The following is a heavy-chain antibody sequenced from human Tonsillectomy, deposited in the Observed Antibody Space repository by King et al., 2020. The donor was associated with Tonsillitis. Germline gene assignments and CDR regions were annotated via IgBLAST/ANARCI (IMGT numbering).Heavy chain of an antibody. D-gene: IGHD3-22*01. CDR3: ARMLGDAYSDTGASNDAFDF. J-gene: IGHJ3*01. V-gene: IGHV2-26*01. Sequence: TLKESGPVLVKPKETLTLTCTVSGVSLSNPRMAVSWIRQPPGKALEWLAHIFSNDEKSYSTSLKSRLTISKDTSKSQVVLTMTNVDPVDTATYYCARMLGDAYSDTGASNDAFDFWGQGTMVTVSS. CDR1: GVSLSNPRMA. CDR2: IFSNDEK.